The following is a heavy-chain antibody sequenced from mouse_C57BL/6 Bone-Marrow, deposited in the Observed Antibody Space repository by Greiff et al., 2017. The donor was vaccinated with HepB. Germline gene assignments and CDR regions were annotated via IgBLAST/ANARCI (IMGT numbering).Heavy chain of an antibody. J-gene: IGHJ3*01. CDR1: GYTFTDHT. D-gene: IGHD1-1*01. CDR3: ARRHYYYGSSYVAWFAY. V-gene: IGHV1-78*01. Sequence: QVQLQQSDAELVKPGASVKISCKVSGYTFTDHTIHWMKQRPEQGLEWIGYIYPRDGSTKYNEKFKGKATLTADKSSSTAYMQLNSLTSEDSAVYFCARRHYYYGSSYVAWFAYWGQGTLVTVSA. CDR2: IYPRDGST.